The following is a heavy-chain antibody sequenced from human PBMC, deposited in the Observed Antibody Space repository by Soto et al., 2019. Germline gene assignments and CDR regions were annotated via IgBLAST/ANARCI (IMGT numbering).Heavy chain of an antibody. V-gene: IGHV3-23*01. CDR3: AKATHYGDYYLDY. D-gene: IGHD4-17*01. CDR2: ISASGASI. CDR1: GFTFDSYD. J-gene: IGHJ4*02. Sequence: EVQLLESGGGLVQQGGSLRLSCAASGFTFDSYDMNWVRQAPGKGLEWVSGISASGASIFYTDSVKGRFSISRDNSRNTLFLQLDSLRAEDTAVYYCAKATHYGDYYLDYWGQGTQVTVSS.